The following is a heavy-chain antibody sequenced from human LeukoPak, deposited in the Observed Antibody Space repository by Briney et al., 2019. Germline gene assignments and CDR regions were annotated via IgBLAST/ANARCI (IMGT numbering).Heavy chain of an antibody. D-gene: IGHD4-11*01. CDR3: ARVPQTTVTTPFFDY. V-gene: IGHV1-3*01. CDR2: INAGNGNT. CDR1: GYTFTSYG. Sequence: ASVKVSCKASGYTFTSYGISWVRQAPGQGLEWMGWINAGNGNTKYSQKFQGRVTITRDTSASTAYMELSSLRSEDTAVYYCARVPQTTVTTPFFDYWGQGTLVTVSS. J-gene: IGHJ4*02.